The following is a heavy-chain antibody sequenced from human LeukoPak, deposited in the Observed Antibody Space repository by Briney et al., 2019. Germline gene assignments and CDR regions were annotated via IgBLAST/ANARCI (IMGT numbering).Heavy chain of an antibody. CDR3: ARTDCGGDCYSSRGWFDP. J-gene: IGHJ5*02. D-gene: IGHD2-21*02. CDR2: INPNSGNT. CDR1: GYTFTGYY. Sequence: GASVKVSCKASGYTFTGYYMHWVRQAPGQGLEWMGWINPNSGNTGYAQKFQGRVTMTRNTSISTAYMELSSLRSEDTAVYYCARTDCGGDCYSSRGWFDPWGQGTLVTVSS. V-gene: IGHV1-8*02.